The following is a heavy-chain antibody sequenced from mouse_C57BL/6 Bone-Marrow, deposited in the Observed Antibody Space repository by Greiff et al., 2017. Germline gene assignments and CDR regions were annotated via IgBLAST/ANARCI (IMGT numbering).Heavy chain of an antibody. CDR1: GYTFTSYW. CDR3: AREDDGYSSWFAY. J-gene: IGHJ3*01. D-gene: IGHD2-3*01. Sequence: QVQLQQPGAELVKPGASVKMSCKASGYTFTSYWITWVKQRPGQGLEWIGDIYPGSGSTNYNEKFKSKATLTVDTSSSTASMQLSSLTSEDSAVYYCAREDDGYSSWFAYWGQGTLVTVSA. CDR2: IYPGSGST. V-gene: IGHV1-55*01.